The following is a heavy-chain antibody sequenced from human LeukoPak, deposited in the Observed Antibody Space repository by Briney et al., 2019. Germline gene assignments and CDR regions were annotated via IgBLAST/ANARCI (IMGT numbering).Heavy chain of an antibody. CDR1: GFTFTTYV. V-gene: IGHV3-30-3*01. CDR3: AREMATTETFDC. Sequence: GGSLRLSCAASGFTFTTYVMHWVRQAPGKGLEWVAVISYDGSNEYYADSVKGRFTISRDNSKNTLYLQMSSLRAEDTAVYYCAREMATTETFDCWGQGTLVTASS. CDR2: ISYDGSNE. J-gene: IGHJ4*02. D-gene: IGHD5-24*01.